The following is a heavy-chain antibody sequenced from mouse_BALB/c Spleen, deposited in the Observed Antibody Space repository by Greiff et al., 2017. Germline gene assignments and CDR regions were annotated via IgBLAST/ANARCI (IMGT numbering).Heavy chain of an antibody. J-gene: IGHJ2*01. CDR3: ARGRYGNYPYYFDY. Sequence: EGMLVESGGGLVKPGGSLKLSCAASGFTFSSYAMSWVRQTPEKRLEWVASISSGGSTYYPDSVKGRFTISRDNARNILYLQMSSLRSEDTAMYYCARGRYGNYPYYFDYWGQGTTLTVSS. V-gene: IGHV5-6-5*01. D-gene: IGHD2-1*01. CDR2: ISSGGST. CDR1: GFTFSSYA.